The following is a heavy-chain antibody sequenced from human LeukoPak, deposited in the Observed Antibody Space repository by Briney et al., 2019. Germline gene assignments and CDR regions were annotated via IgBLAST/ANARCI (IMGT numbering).Heavy chain of an antibody. Sequence: ASVKVSCKASGYTFTSYGISWVRQAPGQGLEWMGWISAYNGNTNYAQKLQGRVTMTTDTSTSTAYMELRSLRSDDTAVYYCARVDIVVVPAAYNWFDPWGQGTLVTVSS. CDR2: ISAYNGNT. V-gene: IGHV1-18*01. CDR1: GYTFTSYG. J-gene: IGHJ5*02. CDR3: ARVDIVVVPAAYNWFDP. D-gene: IGHD2-2*01.